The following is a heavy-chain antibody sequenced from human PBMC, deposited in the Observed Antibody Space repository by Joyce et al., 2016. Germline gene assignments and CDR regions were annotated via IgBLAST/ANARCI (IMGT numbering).Heavy chain of an antibody. Sequence: QLQLEESGGGVVQPGRSLRLSCAASGFIFGDHTMHWVRQAAGKGLEWGSIIWYDGSRQYYLDSVKGRVTSSRDNSRNTLYLEMDSLRAEDTAVYYCGRERGTLTGPVDHWGQGTLVTVSS. D-gene: IGHD7-27*01. V-gene: IGHV3-33*01. CDR2: IWYDGSRQ. CDR1: GFIFGDHT. CDR3: GRERGTLTGPVDH. J-gene: IGHJ4*02.